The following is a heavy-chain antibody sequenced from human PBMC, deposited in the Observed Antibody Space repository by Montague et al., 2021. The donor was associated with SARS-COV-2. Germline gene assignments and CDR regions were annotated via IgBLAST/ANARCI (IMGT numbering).Heavy chain of an antibody. CDR1: GGSISSSSYY. CDR2: IYYSGST. J-gene: IGHJ4*02. Sequence: SETLSLTCTVSGGSISSSSYYWGWLRQPPGKGLEWIGCIYYSGSTYYNPSLKSRVTISVDTSKNQFALKLSSVTAADTAVYYCASLGSGSDYTLDYWGQGTLVTVSS. D-gene: IGHD3-10*01. CDR3: ASLGSGSDYTLDY. V-gene: IGHV4-39*01.